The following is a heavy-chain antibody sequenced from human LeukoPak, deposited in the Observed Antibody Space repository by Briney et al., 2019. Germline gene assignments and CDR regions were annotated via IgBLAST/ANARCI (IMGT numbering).Heavy chain of an antibody. V-gene: IGHV5-51*01. J-gene: IGHJ6*03. CDR1: GYNFTTYW. Sequence: GESLLSSCKGSGYNFTTYWIGWVRQMPGQGLEWIGIIYPGDSDVRYSPSFQGPVSISTANSITTAYLQWSVPQASDTAMYYCARPGRPPGLESGKDYYYYYMDVWGKGSSVIVSS. D-gene: IGHD3-3*01. CDR2: IYPGDSDV. CDR3: ARPGRPPGLESGKDYYYYYMDV.